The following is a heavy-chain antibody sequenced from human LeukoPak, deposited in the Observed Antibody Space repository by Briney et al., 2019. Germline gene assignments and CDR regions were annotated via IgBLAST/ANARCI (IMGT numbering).Heavy chain of an antibody. V-gene: IGHV4-34*01. J-gene: IGHJ6*03. Sequence: PSETLSLTCALYGGSFTVYYWSCIRHPPGNGLEWIGETNTSGRTNYNPSLKSQATISGDTSKNQHSLKLSYVTAADAAVYFCARVGYSYVINDWSRTGLGAYPTKYYYHMDVWGKGTTVSVSS. CDR2: TNTSGRT. D-gene: IGHD5-18*01. CDR1: GGSFTVYY. CDR3: ARVGYSYVINDWSRTGLGAYPTKYYYHMDV.